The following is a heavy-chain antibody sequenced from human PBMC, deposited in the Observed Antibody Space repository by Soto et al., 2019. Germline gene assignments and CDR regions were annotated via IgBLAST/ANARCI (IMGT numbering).Heavy chain of an antibody. V-gene: IGHV4-59*12. CDR1: KGSISNDF. Sequence: NPSETLSLTFIVSKGSISNDFWTWIRQPPGRGLEWIGYISHSGTTNYNASLKSRVTISVDTSKNQFSLKLSSVTAADTAVYYCARGPSGHYDFWSGYQTNYYYYGMDVWGQGTTVTVSS. CDR3: ARGPSGHYDFWSGYQTNYYYYGMDV. CDR2: ISHSGTT. D-gene: IGHD3-3*01. J-gene: IGHJ6*02.